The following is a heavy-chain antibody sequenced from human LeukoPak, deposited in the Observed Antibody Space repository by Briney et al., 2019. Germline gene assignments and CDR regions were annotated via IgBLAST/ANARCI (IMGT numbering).Heavy chain of an antibody. Sequence: SETLSLTCTVSGGSISSYYWSWIRQPPGKGLEWIGYIYYSGSTNYNPSPKSRVTISVDMSKNQFSLKLSSVTAADTAVYYCARVGADNWFDPWGQGTLVTVSS. CDR2: IYYSGST. V-gene: IGHV4-59*01. CDR1: GGSISSYY. CDR3: ARVGADNWFDP. J-gene: IGHJ5*02. D-gene: IGHD6-13*01.